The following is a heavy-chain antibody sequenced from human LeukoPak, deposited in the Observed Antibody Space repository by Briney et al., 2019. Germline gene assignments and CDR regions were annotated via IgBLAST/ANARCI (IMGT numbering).Heavy chain of an antibody. Sequence: PGGSLRLSCAASEFTFSTYGIHWVRQAPGKGLEWVAFIRFDGSNKYYADSVKGRFTISRDNSKNTLYLQMNSLRAEDTSVYYCAKEGYYDSGSFPDSWGQGTLVTVSS. D-gene: IGHD3-10*01. CDR3: AKEGYYDSGSFPDS. J-gene: IGHJ4*02. V-gene: IGHV3-30*02. CDR1: EFTFSTYG. CDR2: IRFDGSNK.